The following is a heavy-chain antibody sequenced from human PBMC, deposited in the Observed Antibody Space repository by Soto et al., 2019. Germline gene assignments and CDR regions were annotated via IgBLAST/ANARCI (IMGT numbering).Heavy chain of an antibody. D-gene: IGHD3-10*01. J-gene: IGHJ5*02. CDR3: ARAVSPYFGTWFDP. V-gene: IGHV4-30-2*01. CDR1: GGSITSGNSYS. Sequence: PSETLCLTWGVSGGSITSGNSYSWTWIRQPPGRGLEWIESISQTGATSYNPSLKSRVSVSLDKSKNQFSLRLSSVTAADMAVYYCARAVSPYFGTWFDPWGQGTLVTVSS. CDR2: ISQTGAT.